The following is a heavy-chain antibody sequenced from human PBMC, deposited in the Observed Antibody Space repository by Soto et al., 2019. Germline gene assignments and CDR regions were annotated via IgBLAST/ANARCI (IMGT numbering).Heavy chain of an antibody. CDR3: ARRRASDYGGNHHPYYFDR. Sequence: SETLSLTCTVSGASIITDNYFWVWIRQSPRRGLELIGSISDSGRTYDNPSLQSRVTISIDASKNQFSLKLTSVTTADTAVYYCARRRASDYGGNHHPYYFDRWGQGDLVT. CDR1: GASIITDNYF. V-gene: IGHV4-39*01. CDR2: ISDSGRT. J-gene: IGHJ4*02. D-gene: IGHD4-17*01.